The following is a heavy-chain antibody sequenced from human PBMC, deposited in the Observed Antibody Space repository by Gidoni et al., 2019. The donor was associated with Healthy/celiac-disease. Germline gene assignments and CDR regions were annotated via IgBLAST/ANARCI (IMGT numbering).Heavy chain of an antibody. V-gene: IGHV3-33*01. Sequence: QVQLVASGGGVVQPGRSLILSCAASGFTFSSYGMPWVRQAPGKGLEWVAFIWYDGSNKYYADSVKGRFTISRDNSKNTLYLQMNSLRAEDTAVYYCARDRGSSGWYPWPYYYYGMDVWGQGTTVTVSS. D-gene: IGHD6-19*01. CDR2: IWYDGSNK. CDR1: GFTFSSYG. J-gene: IGHJ6*02. CDR3: ARDRGSSGWYPWPYYYYGMDV.